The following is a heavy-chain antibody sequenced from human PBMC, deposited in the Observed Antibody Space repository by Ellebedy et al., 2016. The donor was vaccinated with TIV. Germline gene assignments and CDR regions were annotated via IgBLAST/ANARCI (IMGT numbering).Heavy chain of an antibody. CDR2: ITNSRAYT. J-gene: IGHJ4*02. CDR1: GFTFSGYF. V-gene: IGHV3-11*06. D-gene: IGHD3-3*01. Sequence: GESLKISCAASGFTFSGYFMSWSRQAPGKGLEWVSDITNSRAYTNYADSVKGRFIISRDNAKNSLYLQMDSLRVEDTAIYYCARGRSLGGVAYFDYWGQGTLVTVSS. CDR3: ARGRSLGGVAYFDY.